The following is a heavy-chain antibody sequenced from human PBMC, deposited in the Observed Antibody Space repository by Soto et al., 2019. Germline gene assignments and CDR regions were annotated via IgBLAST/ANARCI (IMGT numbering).Heavy chain of an antibody. Sequence: QVQLVQSGAEVKKPGASVKVSCKASGYTFTSYYMHWVRQAPGQGLEWMGIINPSGGSTSYAQKSQGRVTMTRDTSTSTVYMELSSLRSEDTAVYYCARAEAAIFGVVIARYMDVWGKGTTVTVSS. CDR3: ARAEAAIFGVVIARYMDV. J-gene: IGHJ6*03. CDR2: INPSGGST. CDR1: GYTFTSYY. D-gene: IGHD3-3*01. V-gene: IGHV1-46*03.